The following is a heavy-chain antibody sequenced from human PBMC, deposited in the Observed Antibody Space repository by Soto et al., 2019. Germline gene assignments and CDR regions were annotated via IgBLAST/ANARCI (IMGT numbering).Heavy chain of an antibody. CDR1: GGSISSGGYY. CDR2: IYYSGST. J-gene: IGHJ4*02. CDR3: ARVGDCHLGDY. V-gene: IGHV4-31*03. D-gene: IGHD2-21*02. Sequence: QVQLQESGPGLVKPSQTLSLTCTVSGGSISSGGYYWSWIRQHPGKGLEWIGYIYYSGSTYYNPSLKSRGTISADTVNNQFSLKLSSVTAADTAVYYWARVGDCHLGDYWGQGTLVTVSS.